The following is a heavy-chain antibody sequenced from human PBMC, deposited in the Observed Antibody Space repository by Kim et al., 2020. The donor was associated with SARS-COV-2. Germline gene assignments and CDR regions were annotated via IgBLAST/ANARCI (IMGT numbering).Heavy chain of an antibody. Sequence: GRFTISRENSKNTLYLQMNSLRAEDTAVYYCAKDRGVTMVRGVITYYFDYWGQGTLVTVSS. CDR3: AKDRGVTMVRGVITYYFDY. V-gene: IGHV3-23*01. D-gene: IGHD3-10*01. J-gene: IGHJ4*02.